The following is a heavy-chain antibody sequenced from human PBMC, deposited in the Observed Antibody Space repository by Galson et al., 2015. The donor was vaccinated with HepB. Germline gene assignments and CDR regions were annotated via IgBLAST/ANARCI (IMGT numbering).Heavy chain of an antibody. CDR2: INPSGGST. V-gene: IGHV1-46*01. CDR1: GYTFTSYY. D-gene: IGHD3-9*01. Sequence: SVKVSCKASGYTFTSYYMHWVRQAPGQGLEWMGIINPSGGSTSYAQKFQGRVTMTRDTSTSTVYMELSSLRSEDTAVYYCARDGATRVLRYFDWFGSGESSLQFDYWGQGTLVTVSS. CDR3: ARDGATRVLRYFDWFGSGESSLQFDY. J-gene: IGHJ4*02.